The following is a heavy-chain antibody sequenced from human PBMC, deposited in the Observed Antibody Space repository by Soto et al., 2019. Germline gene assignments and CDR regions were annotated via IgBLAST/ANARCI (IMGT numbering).Heavy chain of an antibody. Sequence: QVHLQESGPGLVKPSQTLSLTCTVSGGSISSGAYDCSWIRQHPGKGLEWIGYISDSGITYYNPSLKCRLTISVDYSKNQFSLTLSSVTAADTAVYYCAKGGIRDGYNYHDAFEIWGQGTMVTVSS. CDR3: AKGGIRDGYNYHDAFEI. V-gene: IGHV4-31*03. CDR1: GGSISSGAYD. CDR2: ISDSGIT. D-gene: IGHD1-1*01. J-gene: IGHJ3*02.